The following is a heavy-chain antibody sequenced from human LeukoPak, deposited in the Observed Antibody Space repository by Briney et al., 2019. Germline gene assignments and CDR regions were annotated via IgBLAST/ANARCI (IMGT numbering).Heavy chain of an antibody. J-gene: IGHJ4*02. D-gene: IGHD5-18*01. Sequence: SETLSLTCAVYGGSFSGYYWSWIRQPPGKGLEWIGEINHSGSTNYNPSLKNRVTISVDTSKNQFSLKLSSVTAADTAVYYCARRQVYSYGYGGQYYFDYWGQGTLVTVSS. CDR3: ARRQVYSYGYGGQYYFDY. V-gene: IGHV4-34*01. CDR2: INHSGST. CDR1: GGSFSGYY.